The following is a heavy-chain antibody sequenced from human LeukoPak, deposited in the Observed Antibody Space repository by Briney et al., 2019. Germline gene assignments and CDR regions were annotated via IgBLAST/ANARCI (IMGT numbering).Heavy chain of an antibody. CDR3: AKGGEVVATFFDY. V-gene: IGHV3-9*01. J-gene: IGHJ4*02. CDR1: GFTVSSNY. Sequence: GGSLRLSCAASGFTVSSNYMSWVRQAPGKGLEWVSGIGWNGGSIGYADSVKGRFTISRDNAKNSLYLQMNSLRAEDTALYYCAKGGEVVATFFDYWGQGTLVTVSS. D-gene: IGHD2-15*01. CDR2: IGWNGGSI.